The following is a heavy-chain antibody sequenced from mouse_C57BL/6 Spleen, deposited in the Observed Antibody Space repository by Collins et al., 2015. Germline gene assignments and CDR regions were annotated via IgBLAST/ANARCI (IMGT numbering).Heavy chain of an antibody. V-gene: IGHV1-55*01. CDR3: ARSPTSYGSRAPYAMDY. CDR1: GYTFTSYW. D-gene: IGHD1-1*01. Sequence: QVQLQQPGAELVKPGASVKMSCKASGYTFTSYWITWVKQRPGQGLEWIGDIYPGSGSTNYNEKFKSKATLTVDTSSSTAYMQLSSLTSEDSAVYYCARSPTSYGSRAPYAMDYWGQGTSVTVSS. J-gene: IGHJ4*01. CDR2: IYPGSGST.